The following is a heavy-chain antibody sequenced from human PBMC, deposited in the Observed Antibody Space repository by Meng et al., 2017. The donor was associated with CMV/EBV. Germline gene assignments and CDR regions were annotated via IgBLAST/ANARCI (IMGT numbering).Heavy chain of an antibody. CDR3: AREIVVVPAAIDNWFDP. V-gene: IGHV4-4*07. J-gene: IGHJ5*02. Sequence: QDSGPGLVNPSATLSLTCTFAGGSSSSYYWSWIRQPAGKGLELSGRIYTSGSTNYNPSLKSRVTMSVDTSKNQFSLKLSSVTAADTAVYYCAREIVVVPAAIDNWFDPWGQGTLVTVSS. D-gene: IGHD2-2*02. CDR2: IYTSGST. CDR1: GGSSSSYY.